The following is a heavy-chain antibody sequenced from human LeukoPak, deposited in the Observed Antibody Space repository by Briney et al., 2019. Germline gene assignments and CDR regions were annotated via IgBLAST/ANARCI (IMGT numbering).Heavy chain of an antibody. V-gene: IGHV4-59*01. CDR3: ARVDPDSSSTLEVFDY. D-gene: IGHD6-6*01. Sequence: PSETLSLTCIVSGGSISSYYWSWIRQPPGKGLEWIGYIYYSGSTNYNPSLKSRGTISVDTSKNQFSLKLSSVTAADTAVYYCARVDPDSSSTLEVFDYWGQGTLVTVSS. CDR2: IYYSGST. CDR1: GGSISSYY. J-gene: IGHJ4*02.